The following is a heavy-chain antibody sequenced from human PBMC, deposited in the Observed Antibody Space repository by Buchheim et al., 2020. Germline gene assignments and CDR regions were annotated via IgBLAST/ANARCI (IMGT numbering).Heavy chain of an antibody. V-gene: IGHV1-46*01. CDR2: ITPSGGST. D-gene: IGHD3-9*01. CDR1: GYTFTSYY. CDR3: ARDGDSPLVIPTPYFDY. J-gene: IGHJ4*02. Sequence: QVQLVQSGAEVKKPGASVKVSCKASGYTFTSYYMHWVRQAPGRGLEWMGIITPSGGSTSYAQRFQGRVTMTRDTSTSTVYMELSSLRSEDTAVYYCARDGDSPLVIPTPYFDYWGQGTL.